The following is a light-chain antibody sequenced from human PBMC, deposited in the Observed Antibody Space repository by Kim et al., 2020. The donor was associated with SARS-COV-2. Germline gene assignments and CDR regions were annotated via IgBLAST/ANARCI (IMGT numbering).Light chain of an antibody. CDR2: QTS. Sequence: SASVGDRVTITCRASQSVSRWLACYQQKPGKAPKLLIHQTSSLESGVPSRFSGNGSGTEFTLAISSLQPDDFATYYCQQYNSYSYTFGQGTKLEI. V-gene: IGKV1-5*03. CDR1: QSVSRW. CDR3: QQYNSYSYT. J-gene: IGKJ2*01.